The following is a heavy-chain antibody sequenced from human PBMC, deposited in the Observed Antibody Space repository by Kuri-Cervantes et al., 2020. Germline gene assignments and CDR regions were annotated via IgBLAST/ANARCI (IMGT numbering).Heavy chain of an antibody. V-gene: IGHV3-21*01. Sequence: GGSLRLSCAASGFTFSSYSMNWVRQAPGKGLEWVSSISSSSSYIYYADSVKGRFTISRDNAKNSLYLQMNSLRAEDTAVYYCARDDCGYSYGCRYYYYGMDVWGQGTTVTVSS. D-gene: IGHD5-18*01. CDR2: ISSSSSYI. CDR1: GFTFSSYS. J-gene: IGHJ6*02. CDR3: ARDDCGYSYGCRYYYYGMDV.